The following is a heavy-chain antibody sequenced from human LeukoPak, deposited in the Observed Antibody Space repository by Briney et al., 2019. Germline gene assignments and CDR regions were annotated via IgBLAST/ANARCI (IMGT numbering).Heavy chain of an antibody. CDR3: ARADTATHGDYLDY. J-gene: IGHJ4*02. CDR1: GFTFSSYA. CDR2: ISYDGSNK. D-gene: IGHD5-18*01. V-gene: IGHV3-30-3*01. Sequence: PGGSLRLSCAASGFTFSSYAMHWVRQAPGKGLEWVAVISYDGSNKYYADSVKGRFTISRDNSKNTLYLQMNSLRAEDTAVYYCARADTATHGDYLDYWGQGTLVTVSS.